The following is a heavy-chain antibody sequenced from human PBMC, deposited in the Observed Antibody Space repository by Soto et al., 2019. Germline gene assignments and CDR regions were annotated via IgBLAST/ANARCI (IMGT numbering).Heavy chain of an antibody. CDR3: ARGYQLLNYYYYGMDV. CDR1: GGSISSYY. Sequence: SETLSLTCTVSGGSISSYYWSWIRQPPGTGLEWIGYIYYSGSTNYNPSLKSRVTISVDTSKNQFSLKLSSVTAADTAVYYCARGYQLLNYYYYGMDVWGQGTTVTVSS. V-gene: IGHV4-59*01. J-gene: IGHJ6*02. D-gene: IGHD2-2*01. CDR2: IYYSGST.